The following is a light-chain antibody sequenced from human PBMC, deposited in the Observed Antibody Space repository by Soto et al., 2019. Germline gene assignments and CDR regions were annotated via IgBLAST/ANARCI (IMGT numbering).Light chain of an antibody. J-gene: IGKJ5*01. CDR2: SAT. CDR3: QQFGSSPPIT. CDR1: QSVSSIH. V-gene: IGKV3-20*01. Sequence: DIAFKQSPTTLSLSPGDRASLSCRSIQSVSSIHLAWYQNKPGQAPRLLMYSATSRATGIPDRFSGSGSGTDFTLTICRLEPEDFAVYYCQQFGSSPPITFGQGTRLEIK.